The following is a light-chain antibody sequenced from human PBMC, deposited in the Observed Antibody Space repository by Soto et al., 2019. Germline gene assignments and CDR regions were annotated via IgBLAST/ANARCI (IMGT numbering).Light chain of an antibody. CDR1: QSINSE. Sequence: EKVMTQSPATLSPSPGERAALSCRASQSINSELAWYQQKPGQPPRLLIYGASTRATGVPARFTGSESGSEFTLTISGLQSEDFAVYYCQQGHNWPLTFGQGTRLEI. CDR2: GAS. J-gene: IGKJ2*01. CDR3: QQGHNWPLT. V-gene: IGKV3-15*01.